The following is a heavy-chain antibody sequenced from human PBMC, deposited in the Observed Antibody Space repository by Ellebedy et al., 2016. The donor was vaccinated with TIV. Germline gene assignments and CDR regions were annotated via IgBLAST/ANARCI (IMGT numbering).Heavy chain of an antibody. Sequence: MPSETLSLTCGVYGGSFSGYYWSWIRQPPGKGLEWIGESNHIGTTNYNPSLESRVTISVDTSKTQFSLKLSSVTAADTAVYYCARGAQTGDLTWGQGTLVTVSS. D-gene: IGHD7-27*01. J-gene: IGHJ4*02. CDR3: ARGAQTGDLT. CDR1: GGSFSGYY. CDR2: SNHIGTT. V-gene: IGHV4-34*01.